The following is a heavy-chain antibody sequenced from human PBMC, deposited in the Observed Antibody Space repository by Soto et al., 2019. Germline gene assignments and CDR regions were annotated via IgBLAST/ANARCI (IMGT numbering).Heavy chain of an antibody. Sequence: PVVSLRVSWTASGFPISSHARHWVRPDTGKGLEWVAITSYDGSNKYHADSVKGRFTISRDNSKNTLSLQMNSLRAEDTAVYYCAREMGYCISTSCPFDYWGQGTLVTVSS. CDR2: TSYDGSNK. V-gene: IGHV3-30-3*01. D-gene: IGHD2-2*01. CDR1: GFPISSHA. J-gene: IGHJ4*02. CDR3: AREMGYCISTSCPFDY.